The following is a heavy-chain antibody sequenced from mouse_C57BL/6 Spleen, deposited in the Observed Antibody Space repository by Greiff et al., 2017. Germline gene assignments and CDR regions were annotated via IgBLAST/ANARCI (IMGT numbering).Heavy chain of an antibody. CDR2: IGPGSGST. D-gene: IGHD2-4*01. V-gene: IGHV1-77*01. Sequence: VQLQQSGAELVKPGASVKISCKASGYTFTDYYINWVKQRPGQGLEWIGKIGPGSGSTYYNEKFKGKATLTADKSSSTAYMQLSSLTSKDSAVYFCAREGVYYDYGEGYWGQGTTLTVSS. CDR3: AREGVYYDYGEGY. CDR1: GYTFTDYY. J-gene: IGHJ2*01.